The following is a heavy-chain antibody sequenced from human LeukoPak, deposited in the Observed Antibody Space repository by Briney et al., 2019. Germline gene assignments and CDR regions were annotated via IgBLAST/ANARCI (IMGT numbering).Heavy chain of an antibody. J-gene: IGHJ4*02. D-gene: IGHD3-10*01. CDR1: GGSISSGGYY. Sequence: SETLSLTCAVSGGSISSGGYYWSWIRQHPGKGLEWIGYISYSGSTYSNPSLKSRVTISVDTSKNQFSLKLSSMTAADTAVYYCARASMVRGVNNFDYWGQGTLVTVSS. CDR3: ARASMVRGVNNFDY. CDR2: ISYSGST. V-gene: IGHV4-31*11.